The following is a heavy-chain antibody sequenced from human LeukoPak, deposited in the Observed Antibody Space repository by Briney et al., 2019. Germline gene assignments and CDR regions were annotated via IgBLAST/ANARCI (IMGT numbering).Heavy chain of an antibody. J-gene: IGHJ4*02. V-gene: IGHV1-69*05. CDR1: GYTFSSYA. D-gene: IGHD2-2*01. CDR3: ARASVVVPAAIVHY. CDR2: IIPIFGTA. Sequence: ASVNVSCKPSGYTFSSYAISWVRQAPGLGLEWMGGIIPIFGTANYAQKFRGRVTMTRYTSISTAYMELSRLRSDDTAVYYCARASVVVPAAIVHYWGQGTLVTVSS.